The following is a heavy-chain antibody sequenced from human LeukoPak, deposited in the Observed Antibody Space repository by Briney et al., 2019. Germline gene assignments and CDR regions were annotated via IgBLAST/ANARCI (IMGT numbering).Heavy chain of an antibody. Sequence: GGSLRLSCVASGFTFSDYYMSWVRQAPGKGLEWVSYISSSGSTIYYADSVKGRFTISRDNAKNSLYLQMNSLRAEDTAVYYCARDRRMAGYFDYWGQGTLVTVSS. D-gene: IGHD6-19*01. V-gene: IGHV3-11*04. J-gene: IGHJ4*02. CDR1: GFTFSDYY. CDR2: ISSSGSTI. CDR3: ARDRRMAGYFDY.